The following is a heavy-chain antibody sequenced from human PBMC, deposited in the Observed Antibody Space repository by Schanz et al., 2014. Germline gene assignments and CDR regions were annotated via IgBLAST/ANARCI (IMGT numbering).Heavy chain of an antibody. D-gene: IGHD1-26*01. J-gene: IGHJ4*02. CDR2: ISHDGYST. Sequence: VQLVESGGGLVQPGGSLRLSCSASGFTFSIYAMHWVRQAPGKGLEYVSAISHDGYSTYYADSVKGRFTISRDNTKNSLFLQLNSLRADDTAVYYCARDHTTESYYSAGPPIDYWGQGTLLTVSS. V-gene: IGHV3-64*04. CDR3: ARDHTTESYYSAGPPIDY. CDR1: GFTFSIYA.